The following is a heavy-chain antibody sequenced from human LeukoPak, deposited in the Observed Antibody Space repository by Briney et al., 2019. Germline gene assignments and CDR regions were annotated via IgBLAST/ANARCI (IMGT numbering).Heavy chain of an antibody. CDR3: ARGNTAMVTSGLDY. CDR2: ISSSSSYI. CDR1: GFTFSSYS. Sequence: GGSLRLSCAASGFTFSSYSMNWVRQAPGEGLEWVSSISSSSSYIYYADSVKGRFTISRDNAKNSLYLQMNSLRAEDTAVYYCARGNTAMVTSGLDYWGQGTLVTVSS. D-gene: IGHD5-18*01. V-gene: IGHV3-21*01. J-gene: IGHJ4*02.